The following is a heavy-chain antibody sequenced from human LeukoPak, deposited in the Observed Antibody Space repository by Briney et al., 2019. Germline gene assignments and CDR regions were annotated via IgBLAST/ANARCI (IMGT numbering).Heavy chain of an antibody. CDR1: GYSISSGYY. CDR3: ASPGVGASSSDFDY. J-gene: IGHJ4*02. V-gene: IGHV4-38-2*02. CDR2: IYHSGST. D-gene: IGHD1-26*01. Sequence: SETLSLTCTVSGYSISSGYYWGWIRQPPGKGLEWIGSIYHSGSTYYNPSLKSRVAISVDTSKNQFSLKLRFVTAADTAVYYCASPGVGASSSDFDYWGQGTLVTVSS.